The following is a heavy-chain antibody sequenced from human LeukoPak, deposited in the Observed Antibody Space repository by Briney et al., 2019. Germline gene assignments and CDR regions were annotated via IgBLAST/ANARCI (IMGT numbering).Heavy chain of an antibody. CDR2: INPNSVET. D-gene: IGHD4-11*01. J-gene: IGHJ4*02. V-gene: IGHV1-2*02. Sequence: AAVRVSCTPSGDTFTDYYIHWGRQTPGQGGEGRGWINPNSVETNSAQKFQGRVTMPGATSIRTAYMELNRVTSDDTAVYYCARDRAYSNPERGFDYWGQGALVTVSS. CDR3: ARDRAYSNPERGFDY. CDR1: GDTFTDYY.